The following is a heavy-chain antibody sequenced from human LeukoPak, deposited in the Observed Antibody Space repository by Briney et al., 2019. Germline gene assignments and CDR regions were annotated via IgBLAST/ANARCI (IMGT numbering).Heavy chain of an antibody. CDR3: ARGATMVRGVIGGMDA. CDR1: GFTFSSYS. Sequence: GGSLRLSCAASGFTFSSYSMNWVRQAPGKGLEWVTSISSSSSYIYYADSVKGRFTISRANAKNSLYLQMTRLRAEDTAVNYCARGATMVRGVIGGMDAWGQGTTVTVSS. CDR2: ISSSSSYI. J-gene: IGHJ6*02. D-gene: IGHD3-10*01. V-gene: IGHV3-21*01.